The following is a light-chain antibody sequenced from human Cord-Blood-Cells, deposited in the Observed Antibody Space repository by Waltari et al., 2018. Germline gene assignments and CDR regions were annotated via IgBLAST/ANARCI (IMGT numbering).Light chain of an antibody. CDR2: DVS. CDR1: SSDVGGYNY. Sequence: QSALTQPASVSGSPGQSITISCTGTSSDVGGYNYVSWYQQHPGKAPKLMIYDVSNRPSGVSNRFSGSKSRNTASLTISGLQAEDEAVYYCSSYTSSSTVVFGGGTKLTVL. V-gene: IGLV2-14*01. CDR3: SSYTSSSTVV. J-gene: IGLJ2*01.